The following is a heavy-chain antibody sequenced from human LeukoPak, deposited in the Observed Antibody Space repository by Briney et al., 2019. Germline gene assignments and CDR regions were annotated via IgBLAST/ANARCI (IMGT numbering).Heavy chain of an antibody. Sequence: ASVTVSFTSSAYTFTIYGISWVRHAHGQGLERMGWISAYNGNTNYAQKLQGRVTMTTDTSTSTAYMELRSLRSDDTAVYYCARREYSYGHEDYWGQGTLVTVSS. J-gene: IGHJ4*02. CDR3: ARREYSYGHEDY. D-gene: IGHD5-18*01. CDR2: ISAYNGNT. CDR1: AYTFTIYG. V-gene: IGHV1-18*04.